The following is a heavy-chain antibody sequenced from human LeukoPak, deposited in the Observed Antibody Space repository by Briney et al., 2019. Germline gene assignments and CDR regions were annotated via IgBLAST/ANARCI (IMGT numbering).Heavy chain of an antibody. Sequence: ASVKVSCQASGYTFTGYYLHWVRQAPGQGLEWMGWINPYNGDTNYSPKCKGRVTLTRDTSTTTSYMDLSRLTSDDTAVYFCARGSYDSRGYFSDYHFYMELWGKGTTVTVSS. J-gene: IGHJ6*03. D-gene: IGHD3-22*01. V-gene: IGHV1-2*02. CDR3: ARGSYDSRGYFSDYHFYMEL. CDR2: INPYNGDT. CDR1: GYTFTGYY.